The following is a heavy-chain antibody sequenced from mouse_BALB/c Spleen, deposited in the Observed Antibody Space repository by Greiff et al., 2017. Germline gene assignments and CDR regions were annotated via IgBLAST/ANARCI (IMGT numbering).Heavy chain of an antibody. Sequence: EVQLQQSGPGLVKPSQSLSLTCTVTGYSITSDYAWNWIRQFPGNKLEWMGYISYSGSTSYNPSLKSRISITRDTSKNQFFLQLNSVTTEDTATYYCARSLHYGNYAMDYWGQGTSVTVSS. CDR3: ARSLHYGNYAMDY. V-gene: IGHV3-2*02. J-gene: IGHJ4*01. D-gene: IGHD2-1*01. CDR1: GYSITSDYA. CDR2: ISYSGST.